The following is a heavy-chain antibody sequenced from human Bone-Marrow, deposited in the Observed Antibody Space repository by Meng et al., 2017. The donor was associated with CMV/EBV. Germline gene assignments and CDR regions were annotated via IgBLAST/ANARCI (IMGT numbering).Heavy chain of an antibody. J-gene: IGHJ6*02. CDR3: ARLFHTTLGTNYYYGMDV. Sequence: ASVKVSCKVSGYTLTELSMHWVRQAPGQGLEWMGWINPNSGDTKYAQKFQGRVTLTSDTSISTAYMELSRLKSDDTAVFFCARLFHTTLGTNYYYGMDVWGQGTTVTVSS. CDR2: INPNSGDT. CDR1: GYTLTELS. D-gene: IGHD3-3*01. V-gene: IGHV1-2*02.